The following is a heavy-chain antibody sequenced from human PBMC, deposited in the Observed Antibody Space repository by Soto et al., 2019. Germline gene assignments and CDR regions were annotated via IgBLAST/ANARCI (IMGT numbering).Heavy chain of an antibody. CDR2: MDPNSGST. D-gene: IGHD3-3*01. J-gene: IGHJ6*02. V-gene: IGHV1-8*01. CDR3: ARERKFDFWRKGLDV. Sequence: ASVKFSCNASGYTCSTYDSSWVRQAPGQGLEWLGWMDPNSGSTGYAQNFQGRITMTRNISRNTAHMELSSLQSEDTAVYYCARERKFDFWRKGLDVWGQGTTVTVSS. CDR1: GYTCSTYD.